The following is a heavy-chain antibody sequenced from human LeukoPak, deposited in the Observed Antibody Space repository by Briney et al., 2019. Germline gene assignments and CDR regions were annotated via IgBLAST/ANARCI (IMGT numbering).Heavy chain of an antibody. V-gene: IGHV3-9*01. Sequence: SGGSLRLSCAASGFTFDDYAMHWVRQAPGKGLEWVSGISWNSGSIGYADSVKGRFTISRDNAKNSLYLQMNSLRAEDTALYYCAKDIMAGAVPYYYYMDVWGKGTTVTVSS. CDR1: GFTFDDYA. D-gene: IGHD6-19*01. CDR3: AKDIMAGAVPYYYYMDV. CDR2: ISWNSGSI. J-gene: IGHJ6*03.